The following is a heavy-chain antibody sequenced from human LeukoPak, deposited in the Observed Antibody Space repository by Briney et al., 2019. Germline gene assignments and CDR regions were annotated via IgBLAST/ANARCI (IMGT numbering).Heavy chain of an antibody. CDR3: ARDRVEYSYAHNFDY. CDR1: GGTFSSYA. V-gene: IGHV1-69*05. CDR2: IIPTFGTA. D-gene: IGHD5-18*01. Sequence: SVKVSCKASGGTFSSYAISWVRQAPGQGLEWMGRIIPTFGTANYAQKFQGRVTITTDESTSTAYMELSSLRSEDTAVYYCARDRVEYSYAHNFDYWGQGTLVTVSS. J-gene: IGHJ4*02.